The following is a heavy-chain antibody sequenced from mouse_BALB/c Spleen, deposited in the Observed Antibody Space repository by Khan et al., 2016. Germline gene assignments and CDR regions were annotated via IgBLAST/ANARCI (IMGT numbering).Heavy chain of an antibody. V-gene: IGHV4-1*02. D-gene: IGHD1-1*01. J-gene: IGHJ3*01. CDR2: INPDSSTI. CDR1: GFDFSRYW. CDR3: AGEGYYGYLVN. Sequence: EVKLLESGGGLVQPGGSLKLSCAASGFDFSRYWMSWVRQAPGKGLEWIGEINPDSSTINYTPSLKDKFIISRDNAKNTLYLQMRKVRSEDTVLEYGAGEGYYGYLVNWGQGALVTVSA.